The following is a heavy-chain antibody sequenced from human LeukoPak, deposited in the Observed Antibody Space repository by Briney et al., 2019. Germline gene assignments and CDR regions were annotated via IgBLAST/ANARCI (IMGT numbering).Heavy chain of an antibody. V-gene: IGHV1-18*01. Sequence: GASVKVSCKASGYTFTSYGISWVRQAPGQGLEWMGWISAYNGSTNYAQKLQGRVTMTTDTSTSTAYMELRSLRSDDTAVYYCARALSYWSQNWGSPFDYWGQGTLVTVSS. D-gene: IGHD7-27*01. J-gene: IGHJ4*02. CDR1: GYTFTSYG. CDR2: ISAYNGST. CDR3: ARALSYWSQNWGSPFDY.